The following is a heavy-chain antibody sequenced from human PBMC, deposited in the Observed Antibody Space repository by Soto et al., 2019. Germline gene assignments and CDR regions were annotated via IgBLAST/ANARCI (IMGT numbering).Heavy chain of an antibody. CDR1: GGTFSSYA. V-gene: IGHV1-69*13. J-gene: IGHJ4*02. CDR3: ARATDPSYCSGGSCYYDLDY. CDR2: IIPIFGTA. Sequence: GASVKVSFKASGGTFSSYAISWVRQAPGQGLEWMGGIIPIFGTANYAQKFQGRVTITADESTSTAYMELSSLRSEDTAVYYCARATDPSYCSGGSCYYDLDYWGQGTLVTVSS. D-gene: IGHD2-15*01.